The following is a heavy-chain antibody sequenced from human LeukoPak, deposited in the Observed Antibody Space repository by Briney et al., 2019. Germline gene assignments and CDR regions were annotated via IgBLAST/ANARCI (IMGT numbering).Heavy chain of an antibody. CDR2: ISAYNGNT. CDR1: GYTFTSYG. Sequence: GASVKVSCKASGYTFTSYGISWVRQAPGQGLEWMGWISAYNGNTNYAQKLQGRVTITADKSTSTAYMELSSLRSEDTAVYYCARGTNWNGAWGQGTLVTVSS. J-gene: IGHJ5*02. CDR3: ARGTNWNGA. V-gene: IGHV1-18*01.